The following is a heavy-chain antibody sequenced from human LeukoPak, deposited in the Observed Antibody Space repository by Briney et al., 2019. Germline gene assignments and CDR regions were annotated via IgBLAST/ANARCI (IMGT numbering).Heavy chain of an antibody. CDR3: ARDSGDDAFDI. J-gene: IGHJ3*02. CDR1: GFTFSSYA. Sequence: GGSLRLSCAASGFTFSSYAMHWVRQAPGKGLEYVSAISSNGGSTYYANSVKGRFTISRDNSKNTLYLQMGSLRAEDMAVYYCARDSGDDAFDIWGQGTMVTASS. D-gene: IGHD3-10*01. CDR2: ISSNGGST. V-gene: IGHV3-64*01.